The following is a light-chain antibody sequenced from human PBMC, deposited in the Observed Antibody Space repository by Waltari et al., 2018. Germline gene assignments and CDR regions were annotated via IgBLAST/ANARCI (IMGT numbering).Light chain of an antibody. CDR2: DVS. Sequence: QSALTQPRSVSGSPGQSVTISCNGTSRDVGGYNYVSWYQQHPVKAPNLMIYDVSKRPSGVPDRFSGSKSGNTASLTISGLQAEDEADYYCCSYAGGYSWVFGGGTKLTVL. J-gene: IGLJ3*02. CDR1: SRDVGGYNY. V-gene: IGLV2-11*01. CDR3: CSYAGGYSWV.